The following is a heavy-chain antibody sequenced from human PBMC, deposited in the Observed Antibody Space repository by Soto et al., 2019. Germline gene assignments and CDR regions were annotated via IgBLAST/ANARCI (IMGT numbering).Heavy chain of an antibody. CDR2: INPNSGGT. Sequence: GASVKVSCKASGYTFTGYYMHWVRQAPGQGLEWMGWINPNSGGTNYAQKFQGWVTMTRDTSISTAYMELSRLRSDDTAVYYCARGGTMDTAMVRPLDYRGQGTLVTVSS. CDR1: GYTFTGYY. V-gene: IGHV1-2*04. CDR3: ARGGTMDTAMVRPLDY. D-gene: IGHD5-18*01. J-gene: IGHJ4*02.